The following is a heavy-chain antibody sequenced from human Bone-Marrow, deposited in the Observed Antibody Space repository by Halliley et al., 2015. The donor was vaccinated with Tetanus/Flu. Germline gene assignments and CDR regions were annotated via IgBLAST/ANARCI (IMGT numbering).Heavy chain of an antibody. CDR2: IYYTGNT. D-gene: IGHD1-1*01. J-gene: IGHJ4*02. V-gene: IGHV4-39*01. CDR3: ARHEWNDGDD. CDR1: GDSISNNLYY. Sequence: TLSLTCSVSGDSISNNLYYWGWIRQPPGKGLEWIGAIYYTGNTYYNPSLKSRVTISVDTFKNKFSLKLTSVTAADTAVYYCARHEWNDGDDWGQGTLVTVSS.